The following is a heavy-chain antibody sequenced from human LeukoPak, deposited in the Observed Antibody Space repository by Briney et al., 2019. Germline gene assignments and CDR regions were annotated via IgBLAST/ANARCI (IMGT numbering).Heavy chain of an antibody. CDR1: GGTFSSYA. V-gene: IGHV1-69*04. D-gene: IGHD4-17*01. J-gene: IGHJ4*02. CDR2: IIPILGIA. CDR3: ARDPSAYGDSPFDY. Sequence: GASVKVSCKAFGGTFSSYAISWVRQAPGQGLEWMGRIIPILGIANYAQKFQGRVTITADKSTSTAYMELSSLRSEDTAVYYCARDPSAYGDSPFDYWGQGTLVTVSS.